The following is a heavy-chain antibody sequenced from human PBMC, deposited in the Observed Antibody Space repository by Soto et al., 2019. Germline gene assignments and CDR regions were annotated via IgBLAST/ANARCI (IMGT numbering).Heavy chain of an antibody. Sequence: QVQLQESGPGLVKPSETLSLTCTVSGDSISGYYWSWMRQPPGNGLEWIGYIYYSESTNYNPSFKSRVTMSVDTSKNQFSLKLSSVTAADTAVYYCARDGDNSGYLVSWGQGTLVTVSS. V-gene: IGHV4-59*01. CDR3: ARDGDNSGYLVS. CDR1: GDSISGYY. CDR2: IYYSEST. J-gene: IGHJ5*02. D-gene: IGHD3-22*01.